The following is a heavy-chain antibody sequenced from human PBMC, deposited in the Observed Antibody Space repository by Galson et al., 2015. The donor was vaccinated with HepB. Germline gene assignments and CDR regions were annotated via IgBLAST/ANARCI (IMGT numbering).Heavy chain of an antibody. CDR3: AKEMNSNGFFDY. CDR2: VNGSGIST. Sequence: SLRLSCAASGFTFSTYGMSWVRQAPGKGLEWVSAVNGSGISTYYTDSVKGRFTIPRDNSKNTVYLQMNSLRAEDAAIYYCAKEMNSNGFFDYWGQGTLVTVSS. D-gene: IGHD3-22*01. J-gene: IGHJ4*02. CDR1: GFTFSTYG. V-gene: IGHV3-23*01.